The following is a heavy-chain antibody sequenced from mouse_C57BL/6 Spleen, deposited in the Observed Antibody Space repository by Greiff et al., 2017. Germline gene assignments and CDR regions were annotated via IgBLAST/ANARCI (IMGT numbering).Heavy chain of an antibody. Sequence: EVKLVESGGGLVKPGGSLKLSCAASGFTFSDYGMHWVRQAPETGLEWVAYISSGSSTIYYADTVKGRFTISRDNAKNTLFLQMTSLKSEDTAMYYCTRGDYYAMDYWGQGTSVTVSS. CDR1: GFTFSDYG. V-gene: IGHV5-17*03. CDR2: ISSGSSTI. CDR3: TRGDYYAMDY. J-gene: IGHJ4*01.